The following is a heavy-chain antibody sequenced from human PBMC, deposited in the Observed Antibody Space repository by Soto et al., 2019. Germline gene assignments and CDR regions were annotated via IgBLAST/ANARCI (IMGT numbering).Heavy chain of an antibody. J-gene: IGHJ6*02. CDR2: ISFYNGNT. CDR3: ASPGVFYSWQRDCYGMDV. D-gene: IGHD4-4*01. Sequence: QVQLVQSGPEVKKPGASVKVSCKASGYSFMTHGISWVRQAPGQGLEWMGWISFYNGNTHYAQKLQDRVIMTTDTSTNRAYMEVRSLRADDTAVYYCASPGVFYSWQRDCYGMDVWGHGTTVTVSS. V-gene: IGHV1-18*04. CDR1: GYSFMTHG.